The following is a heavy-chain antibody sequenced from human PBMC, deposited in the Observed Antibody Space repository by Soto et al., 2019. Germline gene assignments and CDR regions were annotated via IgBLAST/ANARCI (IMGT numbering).Heavy chain of an antibody. CDR2: ISYSGST. D-gene: IGHD3-22*01. CDR1: GGSISSFD. CDR3: ARQDTSGYAFDY. Sequence: QVQLQESGPGLVKPSETLSLTCTVSGGSISSFDWNWIRQSPGKGLEWIGYISYSGSTNYNPSRKSRVTISVDTSKNQFSLKLSSVTAADTAVYYCARQDTSGYAFDYWGQGTLVTVSS. V-gene: IGHV4-59*08. J-gene: IGHJ4*02.